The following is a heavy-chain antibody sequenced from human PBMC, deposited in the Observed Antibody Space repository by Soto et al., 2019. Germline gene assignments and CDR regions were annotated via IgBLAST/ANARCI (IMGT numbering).Heavy chain of an antibody. CDR3: AKISGPDYYDSSGYYPTGGSYYYYGMDV. J-gene: IGHJ6*02. V-gene: IGHV3-23*01. CDR1: VFTFSSYA. CDR2: ISGSGGST. Sequence: GGSLRLSCAASVFTFSSYAMSWVRQAPGKGLEWVSAISGSGGSTYYADSVKGRFTISRDNSKNTLYLQMNSLRAEDTAVYYCAKISGPDYYDSSGYYPTGGSYYYYGMDVWGQGTTVTVSS. D-gene: IGHD3-22*01.